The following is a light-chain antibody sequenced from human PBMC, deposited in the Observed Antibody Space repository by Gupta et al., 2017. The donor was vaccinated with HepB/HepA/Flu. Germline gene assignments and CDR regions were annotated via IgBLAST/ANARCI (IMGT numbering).Light chain of an antibody. J-gene: IGKJ4*01. Sequence: DTQMTQSPATLSASVGDRVTFTCRASQSISGWLAWYQQKPGKAPKLLIHKASSVESGVPSRFSGSGSGTEFTLTISSLQPDDFAIYCCQQDVNYPITFGGGTKVEI. V-gene: IGKV1-5*03. CDR3: QQDVNYPIT. CDR1: QSISGW. CDR2: KAS.